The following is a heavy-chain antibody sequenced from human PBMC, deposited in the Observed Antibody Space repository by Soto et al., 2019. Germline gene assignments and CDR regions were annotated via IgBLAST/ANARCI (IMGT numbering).Heavy chain of an antibody. V-gene: IGHV1-2*04. D-gene: IGHD3-9*01. CDR3: AREGSPAFDDAFDI. Sequence: ASVKVSCKASGYTFTGYYMHWVRQAPGQGLEWMGWINPNSGGTNYAQKFQGWVTMTRDTSISTAYMELSRLRSDDTAVYYCAREGSPAFDDAFDIWGQGTMVTVSS. CDR2: INPNSGGT. J-gene: IGHJ3*02. CDR1: GYTFTGYY.